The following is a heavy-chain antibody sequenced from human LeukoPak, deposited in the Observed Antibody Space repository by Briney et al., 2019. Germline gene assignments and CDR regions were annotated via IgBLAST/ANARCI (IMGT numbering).Heavy chain of an antibody. CDR1: GFTFSSYA. Sequence: GESLRLSCAASGFTFSSYAMSWVRQAPGKGLEWVSAISGSGGSTYYADSVKGRFTISRDNSKNTLYLQMNSLRAEDTAVYYCAKDRRGSFWFDPWGQGTLVTVSS. V-gene: IGHV3-23*01. CDR2: ISGSGGST. CDR3: AKDRRGSFWFDP. J-gene: IGHJ5*02.